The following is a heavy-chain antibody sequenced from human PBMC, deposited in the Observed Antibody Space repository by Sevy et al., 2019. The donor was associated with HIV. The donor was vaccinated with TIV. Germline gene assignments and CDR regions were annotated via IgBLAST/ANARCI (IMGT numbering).Heavy chain of an antibody. V-gene: IGHV3-13*01. CDR3: ARKRGYSYGGTSDGMDV. CDR1: GFTFSSYD. Sequence: GGSLRLSCAASGFTFSSYDMHWVRQATGKGLEWVSAIGTAGDTYYPGSVKGRFTFSRENAKNSLYLQMNSLRAGDTAVYYCARKRGYSYGGTSDGMDVWGQGTTVTVSS. D-gene: IGHD5-18*01. J-gene: IGHJ6*02. CDR2: IGTAGDT.